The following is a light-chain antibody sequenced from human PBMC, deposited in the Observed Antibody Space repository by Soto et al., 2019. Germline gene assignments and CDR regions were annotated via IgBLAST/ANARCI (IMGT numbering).Light chain of an antibody. CDR2: EVS. J-gene: IGLJ1*01. CDR1: SSDVGAYDF. V-gene: IGLV2-14*03. CDR3: SSYTSSSTRV. Sequence: QSVLTQPASVSGSPGQSITISCTGTSSDVGAYDFVSWYQQHPDKAPKLMIYEVSNRPSGVSNRFSGSKSVNTANLTISGLQAEDEADYYCSSYTSSSTRVFGTGTKVNVL.